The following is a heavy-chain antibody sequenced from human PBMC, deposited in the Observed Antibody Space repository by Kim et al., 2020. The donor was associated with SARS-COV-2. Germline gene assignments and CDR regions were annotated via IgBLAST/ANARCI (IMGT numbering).Heavy chain of an antibody. CDR3: AREKDGGTDV. D-gene: IGHD3-16*01. V-gene: IGHV3-21*01. Sequence: GGALRLSCAASGFTFSSYSMNWVRQAPGKGLEWVSSISSSSSYIYYADSVKGRFTISRDNAKNSLYLQMNSLRAEDTAVYYCAREKDGGTDVWGQGTTVTVSS. CDR1: GFTFSSYS. CDR2: ISSSSSYI. J-gene: IGHJ6*02.